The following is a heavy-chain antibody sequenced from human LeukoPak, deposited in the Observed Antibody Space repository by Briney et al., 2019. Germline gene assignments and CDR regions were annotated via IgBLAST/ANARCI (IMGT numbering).Heavy chain of an antibody. D-gene: IGHD6-19*01. CDR1: GFTFRSHA. V-gene: IGHV3-30-3*01. CDR2: ISWDGNIQ. Sequence: GRSLRLSCAASGFTFRSHAIHWVRQAPGKGLEWVAFISWDGNIQYYAESVKGRFTLSRDNSKNTEYLQMNSLRFEDTAVYHCARDYSGWYVFDYWGQGTLVAVSP. CDR3: ARDYSGWYVFDY. J-gene: IGHJ4*02.